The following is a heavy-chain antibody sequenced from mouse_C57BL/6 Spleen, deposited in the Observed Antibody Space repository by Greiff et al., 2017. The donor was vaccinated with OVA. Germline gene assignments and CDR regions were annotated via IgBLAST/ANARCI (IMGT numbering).Heavy chain of an antibody. CDR1: GFTFSDYG. CDR3: ARHESGRGGWYFDV. CDR2: ISNLAYSI. Sequence: EVNVVESGGGLVQPGGSLKLSCAASGFTFSDYGMAWVRQAPRKGPEWVAFISNLAYSIYYADTVTGRFTISRENAKNTLYLEMSSLRSEDTAMYYCARHESGRGGWYFDVWGTGTTVTVSS. J-gene: IGHJ1*03. D-gene: IGHD4-1*01. V-gene: IGHV5-15*01.